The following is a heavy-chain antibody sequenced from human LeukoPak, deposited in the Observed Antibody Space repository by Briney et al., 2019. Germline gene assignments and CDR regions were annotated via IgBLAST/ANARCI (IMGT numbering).Heavy chain of an antibody. Sequence: GRFLRLSCAASGFNFVDYAMHWVRQVPGKGLEWVSGISYNSGTIVYADSVKGRFTISRDNSKNTLYLQMNSLRAEDTAVYYCASPVIDSSGYYYAIGYWGQGTLVTVSS. D-gene: IGHD3-22*01. CDR3: ASPVIDSSGYYYAIGY. V-gene: IGHV3-9*01. CDR1: GFNFVDYA. CDR2: ISYNSGTI. J-gene: IGHJ4*02.